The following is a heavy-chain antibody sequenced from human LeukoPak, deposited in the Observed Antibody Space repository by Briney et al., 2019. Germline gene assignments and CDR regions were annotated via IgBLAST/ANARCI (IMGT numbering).Heavy chain of an antibody. CDR3: ARLGHCSGGGSCHHDY. CDR2: IHYIGKT. Sequence: ETLSLTCTFSGGSSSSSSFFWCWIRQPPAQGLEWIAAIHYIGKTHYNPSLNSRGTISADTSTNQFSLKLHSVTAADTAVYDCARLGHCSGGGSCHHDYWGQGTLVTVSS. J-gene: IGHJ4*02. D-gene: IGHD2-15*01. V-gene: IGHV4-39*01. CDR1: GGSSSSSSFF.